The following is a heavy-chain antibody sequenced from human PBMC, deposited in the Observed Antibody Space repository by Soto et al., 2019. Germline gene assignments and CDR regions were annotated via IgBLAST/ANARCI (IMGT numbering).Heavy chain of an antibody. Sequence: ASVKVSCKASGYIFANYAMQWVRQAPGQGLEWMGYINPGNGNTKYSQKFQGRLTISRDTSANTVYMDLSSLTSKDTAIYYCARVVKNFSGSGDTSFDPWGQVPQVTVSS. CDR3: ARVVKNFSGSGDTSFDP. D-gene: IGHD3-10*01. CDR2: INPGNGNT. V-gene: IGHV1-3*01. CDR1: GYIFANYA. J-gene: IGHJ5*02.